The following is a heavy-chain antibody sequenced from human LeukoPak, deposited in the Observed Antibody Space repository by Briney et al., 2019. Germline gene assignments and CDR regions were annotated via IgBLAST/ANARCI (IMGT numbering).Heavy chain of an antibody. Sequence: ASVKVSCKASGYTFTTYAMNWVRQAPGQGLEWMGWINTNTGNPAYAQGFTGRFVFSLDTSVSTAYLQTSSLKADDTAVYYCAREVAIGRAAMEGLLHWGQGTLVTVSS. CDR1: GYTFTTYA. CDR3: AREVAIGRAAMEGLLH. V-gene: IGHV7-4-1*02. D-gene: IGHD5-18*01. CDR2: INTNTGNP. J-gene: IGHJ4*02.